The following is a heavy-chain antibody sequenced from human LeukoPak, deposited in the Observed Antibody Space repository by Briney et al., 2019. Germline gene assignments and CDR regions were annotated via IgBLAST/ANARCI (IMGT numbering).Heavy chain of an antibody. J-gene: IGHJ3*02. CDR2: IIPIFGTA. CDR1: GGTFSSYA. CDR3: ARAPTGYSGYGIRGAFDI. V-gene: IGHV1-69*01. D-gene: IGHD5-12*01. Sequence: ASVKVSCKASGGTFSSYAISWVRQAPGQGLERMGGIIPIFGTANYAQKFQGRVTITADESTSTAYMELSSLRSEDTAVYYCARAPTGYSGYGIRGAFDIWGQGTMVTVSS.